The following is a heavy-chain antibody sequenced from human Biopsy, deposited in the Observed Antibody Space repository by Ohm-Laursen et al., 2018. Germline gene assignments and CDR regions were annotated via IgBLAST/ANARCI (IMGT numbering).Heavy chain of an antibody. D-gene: IGHD2/OR15-2a*01. Sequence: SLRLSRAASGFTFSNSGMHWVCHAPGKGLEWVAAISYDGSKTDYGDSVKGRLNISRDNSKNTLDLQMSSLRVEDTAVSFCAKDKGTFNFYYYGMDVWGQGTTVTVSS. J-gene: IGHJ6*02. CDR3: AKDKGTFNFYYYGMDV. V-gene: IGHV3-30*18. CDR1: GFTFSNSG. CDR2: ISYDGSKT.